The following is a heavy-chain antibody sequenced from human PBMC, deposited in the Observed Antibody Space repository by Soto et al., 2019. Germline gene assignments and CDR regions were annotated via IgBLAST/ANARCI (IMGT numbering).Heavy chain of an antibody. CDR2: ISAYNGNT. D-gene: IGHD3-9*01. V-gene: IGHV1-18*01. CDR1: GYTFTSYG. J-gene: IGHJ6*02. Sequence: ASVKVSCKASGYTFTSYGISWVRQAPGQGLEWMGWISAYNGNTNYAQKLQGRVTMTTDTSTSTDYMELRSLRSDDTSVYYCAREYSDILTGYGWYYGMDVWGQGTTVTVSS. CDR3: AREYSDILTGYGWYYGMDV.